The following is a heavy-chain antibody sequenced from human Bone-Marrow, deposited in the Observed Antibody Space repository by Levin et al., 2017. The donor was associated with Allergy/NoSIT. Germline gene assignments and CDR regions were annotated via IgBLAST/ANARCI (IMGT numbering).Heavy chain of an antibody. CDR3: ARQKSAAFGAYVAYFDY. D-gene: IGHD4-17*01. CDR2: ISYSGGT. CDR1: GGSVNNRTYY. J-gene: IGHJ4*02. V-gene: IGHV4-39*01. Sequence: PSETLSLTCTVSGGSVNNRTYYWAWIRQPPGKGLDWIGSISYSGGTYYNPSLKSRVTISVDTSKNQFSLKLSSVAAADTALYYCARQKSAAFGAYVAYFDYWGQGTLVTVSS.